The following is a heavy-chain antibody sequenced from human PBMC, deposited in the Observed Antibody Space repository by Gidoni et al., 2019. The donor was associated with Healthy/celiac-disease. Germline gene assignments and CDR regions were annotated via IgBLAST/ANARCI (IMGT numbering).Heavy chain of an antibody. CDR2: INSDGSST. CDR1: GFTFSSYW. V-gene: IGHV3-74*01. D-gene: IGHD1-26*01. J-gene: IGHJ3*02. CDR3: ARVAAGATSKGAFDI. Sequence: EVQLVESGGGLVQPGGSLRLSCAASGFTFSSYWMHWVRQAPGKGLVWVSRINSDGSSTSYADSVKGRFTISRDNAKNTLYLQMNSLRAEDTAVNYCARVAAGATSKGAFDIWGQGTMVTVSS.